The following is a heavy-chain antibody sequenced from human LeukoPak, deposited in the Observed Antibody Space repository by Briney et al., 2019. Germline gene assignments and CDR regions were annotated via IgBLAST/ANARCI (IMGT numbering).Heavy chain of an antibody. J-gene: IGHJ4*02. Sequence: SETLSLTCTVSGGSISSSSYYWGWIRQPPGKGLEWIGSIYYSGSTYYNPSLKSRVTISVDTSKNQFSLKLSSVTAADTAVYYCARAREWAGDYYFDYWGQGTLVTVSS. CDR3: ARAREWAGDYYFDY. CDR2: IYYSGST. V-gene: IGHV4-39*07. CDR1: GGSISSSSYY. D-gene: IGHD3-3*01.